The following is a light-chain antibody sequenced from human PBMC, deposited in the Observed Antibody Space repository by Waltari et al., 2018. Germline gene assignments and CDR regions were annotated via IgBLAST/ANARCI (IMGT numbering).Light chain of an antibody. CDR2: EVS. CDR1: SRDVVGYHY. J-gene: IGLJ1*01. Sequence: QSALTQPASVSWSPGQSITISCTGTSRDVVGYHYVPLYQQHPGKAPKLMIYEVSNRPSGVSNRFSGSKSGNTASLPLSGLQAEDEADYYCSSYTSSSTYVFGTGTKVTVL. CDR3: SSYTSSSTYV. V-gene: IGLV2-14*01.